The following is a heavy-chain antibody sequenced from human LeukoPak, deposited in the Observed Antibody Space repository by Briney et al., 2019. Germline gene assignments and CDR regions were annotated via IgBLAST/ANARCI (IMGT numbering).Heavy chain of an antibody. D-gene: IGHD1-26*01. CDR1: GGSFSGYY. V-gene: IGHV4-34*01. CDR2: INHSGST. Sequence: SETLSLTCAVYGGSFSGYYWSWIRQPPGKGLEWIGEINHSGSTNYNPSLKSRVTISVDTSKNQFSLKLSSVTAANTAVYYCARGTSTNWFDPWGQGTLVTVSS. J-gene: IGHJ5*02. CDR3: ARGTSTNWFDP.